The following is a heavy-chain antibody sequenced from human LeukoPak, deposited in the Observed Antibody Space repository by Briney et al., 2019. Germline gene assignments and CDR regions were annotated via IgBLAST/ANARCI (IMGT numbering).Heavy chain of an antibody. D-gene: IGHD6-13*01. J-gene: IGHJ6*02. Sequence: GGSLRLSCTASGFTFGDYGVSWFRQAPGKGLEWVSTISPAGGTTYYAESMKGRFTISRDNAKNTVYLEMNSLRAEDAAVYYCAKDHPRGRIAAAGIYYYYGMDVWGQGTTVTVSS. V-gene: IGHV3-23*01. CDR1: GFTFGDYG. CDR2: ISPAGGTT. CDR3: AKDHPRGRIAAAGIYYYYGMDV.